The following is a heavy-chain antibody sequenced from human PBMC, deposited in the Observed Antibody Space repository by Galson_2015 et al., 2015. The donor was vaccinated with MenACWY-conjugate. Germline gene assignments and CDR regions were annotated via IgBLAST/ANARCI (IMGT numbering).Heavy chain of an antibody. Sequence: LRLSCAASGITFSSYAMSWVRQAPGKGLEWVSSIGTTGGTTYYADSVKGRFTISRDNSKNTLYLQMNSLRAGDTAVYYCAQGAGSRWFDPWGQGTLVIVSS. D-gene: IGHD3-10*01. V-gene: IGHV3-23*01. J-gene: IGHJ5*02. CDR3: AQGAGSRWFDP. CDR1: GITFSSYA. CDR2: IGTTGGTT.